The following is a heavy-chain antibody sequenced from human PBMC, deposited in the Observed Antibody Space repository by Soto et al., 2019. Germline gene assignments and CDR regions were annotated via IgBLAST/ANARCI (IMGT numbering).Heavy chain of an antibody. V-gene: IGHV3-30-3*01. CDR3: ARGVFYDYGPSHDAFHI. D-gene: IGHD4-17*01. CDR1: GFTFSSYA. CDR2: ISYDGSNK. J-gene: IGHJ3*02. Sequence: GGSLRLSCAASGFTFSSYAMHWVRQAPGKGLEWVAVISYDGSNKYYADSVKGRFTISRDNSKNTLYLQMNSLRAEDTAVYYCARGVFYDYGPSHDAFHIWGQGTMVT.